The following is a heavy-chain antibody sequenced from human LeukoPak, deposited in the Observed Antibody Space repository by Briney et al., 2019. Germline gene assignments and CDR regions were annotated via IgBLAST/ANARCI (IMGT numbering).Heavy chain of an antibody. J-gene: IGHJ3*02. CDR2: ISGSGGST. CDR3: AKMVAGPNTAFDI. D-gene: IGHD6-19*01. CDR1: GFTFSSYA. V-gene: IGHV3-23*01. Sequence: GGSLRLSCAASGFTFSSYAMSWVRQAPGKGLEWVSAISGSGGSTHYADSVKGRFTISRDNSKNTLYLQMNSLRAEDTAVYYCAKMVAGPNTAFDIWGQGTMVTVSS.